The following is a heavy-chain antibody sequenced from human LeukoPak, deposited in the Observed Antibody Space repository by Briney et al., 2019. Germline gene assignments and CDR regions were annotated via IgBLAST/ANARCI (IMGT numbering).Heavy chain of an antibody. D-gene: IGHD5-12*01. J-gene: IGHJ4*02. V-gene: IGHV3-23*01. CDR1: GFTFSGYA. CDR3: AKCMDRGYDLVPFDC. CDR2: ISGSGRST. Sequence: GGTLSLSCAASGFTFSGYAMSWVRQAPGKGQKWVSTISGSGRSTYYADSVKGRFTISRNNSKNTLYLQMNSLRAEDTAVYYCAKCMDRGYDLVPFDCWGEGAVVTVSS.